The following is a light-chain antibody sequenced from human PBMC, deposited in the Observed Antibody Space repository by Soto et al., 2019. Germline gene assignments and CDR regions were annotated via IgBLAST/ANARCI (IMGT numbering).Light chain of an antibody. J-gene: IGLJ1*01. CDR2: DDN. CDR1: SSNIGGNS. V-gene: IGLV1-51*01. CDR3: GSWASSLSAEV. Sequence: QSLLTHPPPLSAAPGQKVTISCSGSSSNIGGNSVSWYQQLPGTAPKLLIYDDNKRPSGIPGRFSGSKSGTSATLGITVFQTGDEADYYCGSWASSLSAEVFGTETNVTVL.